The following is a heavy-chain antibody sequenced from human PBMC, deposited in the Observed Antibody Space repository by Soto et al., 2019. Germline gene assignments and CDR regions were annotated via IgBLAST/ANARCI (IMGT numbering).Heavy chain of an antibody. Sequence: QITLKESGPTLVKPTQTLTLTCTLSGFSLSTSGVGVGWIRQPPGKALEWLALIYWDDDKRYSPSLKSRLTINKDTPKNQVVLIMTNMDPVDTATYYCAHRRSDAFDIWGQGKMVTVSS. CDR2: IYWDDDK. V-gene: IGHV2-5*02. J-gene: IGHJ3*02. D-gene: IGHD6-13*01. CDR3: AHRRSDAFDI. CDR1: GFSLSTSGVG.